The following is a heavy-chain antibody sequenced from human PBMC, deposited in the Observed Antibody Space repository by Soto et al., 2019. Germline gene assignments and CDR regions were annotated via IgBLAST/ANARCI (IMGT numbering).Heavy chain of an antibody. J-gene: IGHJ4*02. CDR1: GGSISSGGYY. Sequence: PSETLSLTCTVSGGSISSGGYYWSWIRQHPGKGLEGIGYIYYSGSTYYNPSLKSRVTISVDTSKNQLSLNLNSVTAADTAVCYCARAVGNRGYIFDYWGQGALVTVSS. CDR3: ARAVGNRGYIFDY. CDR2: IYYSGST. V-gene: IGHV4-31*03. D-gene: IGHD6-25*01.